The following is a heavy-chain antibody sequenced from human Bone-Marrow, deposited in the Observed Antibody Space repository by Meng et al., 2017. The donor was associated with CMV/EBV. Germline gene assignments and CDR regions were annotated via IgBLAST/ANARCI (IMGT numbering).Heavy chain of an antibody. V-gene: IGHV3-30*19. Sequence: GESLKISCAASGFTFSSYGMHWVRQAPGKGLEWVAVISYDGSNKYYADSVKGRFTISRDNSKNTLYLQMNSLRAEDTAVYYCARGYWDFWSGYYSFFDYWGQGTLVTVSS. CDR3: ARGYWDFWSGYYSFFDY. CDR1: GFTFSSYG. J-gene: IGHJ4*02. CDR2: ISYDGSNK. D-gene: IGHD3-3*01.